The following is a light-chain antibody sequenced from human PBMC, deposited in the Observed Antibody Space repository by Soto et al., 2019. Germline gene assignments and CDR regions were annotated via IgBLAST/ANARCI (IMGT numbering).Light chain of an antibody. CDR3: QQYGVSPT. CDR1: QTISNTF. Sequence: EIVLTLSPGTLSLSPGERATLSCRASQTISNTFLAWYQQRPGQAPRLLIYGASGRAAGIPDRFSGSGSGTDFTLSISRLEPEDFAVYYCQQYGVSPTFGGGTKVEIK. J-gene: IGKJ4*01. V-gene: IGKV3-20*01. CDR2: GAS.